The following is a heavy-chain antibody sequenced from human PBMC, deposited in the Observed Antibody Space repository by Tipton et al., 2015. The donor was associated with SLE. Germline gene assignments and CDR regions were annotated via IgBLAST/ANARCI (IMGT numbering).Heavy chain of an antibody. CDR3: ARIEDFWSGRIDY. Sequence: TLSLTCTVYGGSLSGYWWSWIRQSPGKGLEWIGEIYPTGRTDYNPSLMSRVTISVDTSQNQFSLKLSFVTAADTAFYYCARIEDFWSGRIDYWGQGTLITVSS. CDR2: IYPTGRT. J-gene: IGHJ4*02. CDR1: GGSLSGYW. D-gene: IGHD3-3*01. V-gene: IGHV4-34*01.